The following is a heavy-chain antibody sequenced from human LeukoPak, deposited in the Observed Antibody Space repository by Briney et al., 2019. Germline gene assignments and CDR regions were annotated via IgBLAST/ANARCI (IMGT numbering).Heavy chain of an antibody. V-gene: IGHV4-38-2*02. CDR1: GYSISSGYY. CDR2: IYHSGST. D-gene: IGHD3-22*01. J-gene: IGHJ4*02. Sequence: SETLSLTCTVSGYSISSGYYWGWIRQPPGKGLERIGSIYHSGSTYYNPSLKSRVTISVDTSKNQFSLKLSSVTAADTAVYYCARVPYGISMIVVVTNYFDYWGQGTLVTVSS. CDR3: ARVPYGISMIVVVTNYFDY.